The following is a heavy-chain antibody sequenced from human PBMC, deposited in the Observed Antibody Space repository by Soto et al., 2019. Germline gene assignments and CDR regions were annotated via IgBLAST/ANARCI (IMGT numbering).Heavy chain of an antibody. CDR3: AKDVNVVSSGWFDS. Sequence: EVQLVESGGSLVQPGRSLRLSCATSGFTFDHYAMHWVRQLPGEGLEWVSTISGNSDTIDYADSVKGRVTIARDNAKRSLYLQMNSLRPDDSATYYCAKDVNVVSSGWFDSWGQGTLAIVTS. CDR1: GFTFDHYA. CDR2: ISGNSDTI. J-gene: IGHJ5*01. D-gene: IGHD2-15*01. V-gene: IGHV3-9*01.